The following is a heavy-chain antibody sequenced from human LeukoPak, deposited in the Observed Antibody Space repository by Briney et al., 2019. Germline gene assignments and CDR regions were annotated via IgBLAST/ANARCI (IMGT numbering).Heavy chain of an antibody. CDR2: ITGTSSAI. D-gene: IGHD7-27*01. V-gene: IGHV3-48*01. CDR1: GFTFSDYS. J-gene: IGHJ4*02. Sequence: PGGSLRLSCAASGFTFSDYSMIWVRQAPGKGLEWVSYITGTSSAIYYADSVKGRFTISRDNVKNSLYLQMNSLRAEDTAVYYCARAPLGIFDSWGQGTLVAVSS. CDR3: ARAPLGIFDS.